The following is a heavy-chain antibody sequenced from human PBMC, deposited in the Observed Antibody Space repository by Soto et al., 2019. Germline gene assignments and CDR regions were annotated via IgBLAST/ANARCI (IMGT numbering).Heavy chain of an antibody. Sequence: GGSLSLSCAASGFPFSDYYMSWIRQAPGKGLEWVSYISSSSSYTNYADSVKGRFTISRDNAKNSLYLQMNSLRAEDTAVYYCARVVHYYGSGSYYGPYFDYWGQGTLVTVSS. CDR2: ISSSSSYT. D-gene: IGHD3-10*01. V-gene: IGHV3-11*05. J-gene: IGHJ4*02. CDR3: ARVVHYYGSGSYYGPYFDY. CDR1: GFPFSDYY.